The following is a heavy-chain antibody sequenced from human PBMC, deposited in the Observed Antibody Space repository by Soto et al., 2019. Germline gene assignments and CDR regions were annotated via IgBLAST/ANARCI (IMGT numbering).Heavy chain of an antibody. CDR3: ARTQSDIVVVTAQNYYYYVMDV. CDR1: GYTFTSYG. D-gene: IGHD2-21*02. CDR2: ISAYNGNT. Sequence: QVQLVQSGAEVKKPGASVKVSCKASGYTFTSYGISWVRQAPGQGLEWMGWISAYNGNTNYAQKLQGRVNMTTDTSTSTAYMELRSLRSDDTAVYYCARTQSDIVVVTAQNYYYYVMDVWGQGTTVTVSS. V-gene: IGHV1-18*01. J-gene: IGHJ6*02.